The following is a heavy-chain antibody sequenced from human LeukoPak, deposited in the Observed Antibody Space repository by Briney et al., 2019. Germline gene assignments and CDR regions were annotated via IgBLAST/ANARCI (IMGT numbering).Heavy chain of an antibody. CDR3: VKDHGWLLYS. V-gene: IGHV3-23*01. D-gene: IGHD3-9*01. J-gene: IGHJ4*02. CDR2: ISLDGATT. Sequence: GGSLRLSCAASGFTFSSYWMHWVRQAPGKGLEWVSGISLDGATTYYAGSVEGRFTISRDNSKNTLYLQMNSLRADDTAVYYCVKDHGWLLYSWGQGTLVTVSS. CDR1: GFTFSSYW.